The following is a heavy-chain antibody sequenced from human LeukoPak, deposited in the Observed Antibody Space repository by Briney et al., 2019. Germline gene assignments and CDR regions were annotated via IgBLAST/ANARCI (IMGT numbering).Heavy chain of an antibody. CDR1: GGSISNTNW. Sequence: PSRTLSLTCGVSGGSISNTNWWSWVRQPPGQGLEWIGEISLTGLTHYNPSLESRVTVSLDKSKDQLSLKLTSVTAADTAVYYCSRENGAFSPFGHWGQGTLVSVLS. CDR2: ISLTGLT. J-gene: IGHJ4*02. CDR3: SRENGAFSPFGH. V-gene: IGHV4-4*02. D-gene: IGHD2-8*01.